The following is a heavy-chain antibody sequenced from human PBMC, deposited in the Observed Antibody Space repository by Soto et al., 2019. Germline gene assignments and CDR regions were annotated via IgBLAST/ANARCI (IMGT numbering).Heavy chain of an antibody. CDR1: GGSISSSSYC. V-gene: IGHV4-30-2*01. CDR2: IYHSGST. J-gene: IGHJ6*02. Sequence: SETLSLTCTVSGGSISSSSYCWGWIRQPPGKGLEWIGYIYHSGSTYYNPSLKSRVTISVDRSKNQFSLKLSSVTAADTAVYYCARVCSSTSCYDYYYYGMDVWGQGTTVTVSS. CDR3: ARVCSSTSCYDYYYYGMDV. D-gene: IGHD2-2*01.